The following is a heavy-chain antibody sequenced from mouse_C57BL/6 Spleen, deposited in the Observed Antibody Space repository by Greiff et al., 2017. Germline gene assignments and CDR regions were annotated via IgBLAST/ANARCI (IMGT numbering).Heavy chain of an antibody. CDR1: GYSITSGYY. V-gene: IGHV3-6*01. J-gene: IGHJ1*03. CDR2: ISYDGSN. D-gene: IGHD1-1*01. CDR3: ATFYYYGSSSGGYFCV. Sequence: ESGPGLVKPSQSLSLTCSVTGYSITSGYYWNWIRQFPGNKLEWMGYISYDGSNNYNPSLKNRISITRDTSKNQFFLKLNSVTTEDTAPYYCATFYYYGSSSGGYFCVWGTGTTVTVSS.